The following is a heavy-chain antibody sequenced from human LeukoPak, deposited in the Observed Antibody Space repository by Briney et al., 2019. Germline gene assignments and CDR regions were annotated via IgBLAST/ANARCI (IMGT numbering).Heavy chain of an antibody. CDR1: GHAINSGYH. CDR3: ARCPHGRRSDYDVYYYMDV. Sequence: SETLSLTCAVSGHAINSGYHWGWFRQPPGKGLEWIGSIYWSGNTYFNPSLKSRVTISVDTSKNQFSLRLSSVTAADTAIYYCARCPHGRRSDYDVYYYMDVWGKGTTVTVSS. J-gene: IGHJ6*03. D-gene: IGHD1-26*01. V-gene: IGHV4-38-2*01. CDR2: IYWSGNT.